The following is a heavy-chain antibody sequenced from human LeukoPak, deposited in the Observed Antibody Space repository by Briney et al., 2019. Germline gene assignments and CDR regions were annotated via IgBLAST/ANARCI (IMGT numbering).Heavy chain of an antibody. Sequence: GESLKISCKGSGYSFTSYWIAWVRQMPGKGLEYMGVIYPGDSDTRYSPSFQGQVTISADKSISTAYLQWSSLKASDTAMYYCARRGVIAVAGTPLYYFDYWGQGTLVTVSS. J-gene: IGHJ4*02. V-gene: IGHV5-51*01. CDR3: ARRGVIAVAGTPLYYFDY. CDR1: GYSFTSYW. CDR2: IYPGDSDT. D-gene: IGHD6-19*01.